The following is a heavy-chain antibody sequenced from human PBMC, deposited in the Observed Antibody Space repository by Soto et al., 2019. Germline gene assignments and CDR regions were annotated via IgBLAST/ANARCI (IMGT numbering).Heavy chain of an antibody. CDR3: ARDQEGSGSHWLGYNYYAMDV. Sequence: PWGSLRLSCGACGFTITDYYMSWIRQAPGKGLEWVSHISSVGTTTYYADSVKGRFSISMDNAKNSLYLQMNSLRAEDTAVYYCARDQEGSGSHWLGYNYYAMDVWGQGTTVTVSS. CDR2: ISSVGTTT. V-gene: IGHV3-11*01. CDR1: GFTITDYY. J-gene: IGHJ6*02. D-gene: IGHD3-10*01.